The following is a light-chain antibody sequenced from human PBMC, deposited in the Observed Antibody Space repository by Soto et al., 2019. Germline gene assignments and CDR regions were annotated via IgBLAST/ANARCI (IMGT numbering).Light chain of an antibody. CDR3: QQYDIHST. V-gene: IGKV1-5*01. CDR1: QSISNW. CDR2: AAS. Sequence: DIQMTQSPSTLSASVGDRVTITCRASQSISNWLAWYQQKPGKAPNLLIYAASSLQSGGPSRFSGSGSGTEFTLTITSLQADDFATYYCQQYDIHSTFGQGTKVDIK. J-gene: IGKJ2*01.